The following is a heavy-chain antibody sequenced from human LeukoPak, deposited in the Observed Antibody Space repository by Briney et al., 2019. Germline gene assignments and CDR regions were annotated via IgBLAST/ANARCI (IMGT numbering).Heavy chain of an antibody. CDR1: GYTFDDYA. J-gene: IGHJ5*02. D-gene: IGHD3-10*01. V-gene: IGHV3-7*01. Sequence: ASVKVSCKASGYTFDDYAMHWVRQAPGKGLEWVANIKQDGSEKYYVDSVKGRFTISRDNAKNSLYLQMNSLRAEDTAVYYCARVAAAYYSWFDPWGQGTLVTVSS. CDR3: ARVAAAYYSWFDP. CDR2: IKQDGSEK.